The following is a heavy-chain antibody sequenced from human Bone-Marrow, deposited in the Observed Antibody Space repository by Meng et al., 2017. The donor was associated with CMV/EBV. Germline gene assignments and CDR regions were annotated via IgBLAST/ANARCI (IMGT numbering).Heavy chain of an antibody. CDR3: ARTTVTTNPYYYYYGMDV. V-gene: IGHV4-34*01. Sequence: GSLRLSCAVYGGSFSGYYWSWIRQPPGKGLEWIGEINHSGSTNYNPSLKSRVTISVDTSKNQFSLKLSSVTAADTAVYYCARTTVTTNPYYYYYGMDVWGQGTTVTVSS. J-gene: IGHJ6*02. D-gene: IGHD4-11*01. CDR1: GGSFSGYY. CDR2: INHSGST.